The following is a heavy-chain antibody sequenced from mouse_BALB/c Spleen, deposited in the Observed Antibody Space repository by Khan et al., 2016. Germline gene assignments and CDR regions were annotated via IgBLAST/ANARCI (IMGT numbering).Heavy chain of an antibody. CDR2: ISYSGIT. CDR3: ASYLLSYFDY. Sequence: EVQLQESGPSLVKPSQTLSLTCSVTGDSITSGYWNWIRKFPGNKLEYMGYISYSGITYYSPSLKSRISITRDTSKNQYFLLLSSVTTEDTATYFCASYLLSYFDYWGQGTTLTVSS. CDR1: GDSITSGY. V-gene: IGHV3-8*02. D-gene: IGHD2-1*01. J-gene: IGHJ2*01.